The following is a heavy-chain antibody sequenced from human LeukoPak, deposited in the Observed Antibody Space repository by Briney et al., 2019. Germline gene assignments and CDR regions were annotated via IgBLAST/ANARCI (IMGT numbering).Heavy chain of an antibody. J-gene: IGHJ6*03. D-gene: IGHD3-16*01. CDR2: ISGSGDTT. V-gene: IGHV3-23*01. Sequence: PGGSLRLSCAVSGVTFNIYAMSWVRQAPGKGLEWVSLISGSGDTTYYEDSVKDRFTISRDNSKNTLYLQMNSLRAEDTAVYYCAKLLRGGKNLYYMDVWGKGTTVTVSS. CDR1: GVTFNIYA. CDR3: AKLLRGGKNLYYMDV.